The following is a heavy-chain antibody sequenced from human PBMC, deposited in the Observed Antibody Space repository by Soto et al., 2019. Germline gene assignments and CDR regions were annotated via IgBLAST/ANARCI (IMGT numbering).Heavy chain of an antibody. D-gene: IGHD3-16*01. CDR2: ISGSGGST. CDR3: AKGRITVPVPDY. V-gene: IGHV3-23*01. J-gene: IGHJ4*02. Sequence: GGSLRLSCAASGFTFNIYAMSWVRQAPGKGLEWVSAISGSGGSTYYADSVKGRFTISRDNSKNTLHLQMNSLRADDTAVYYCAKGRITVPVPDYWGQGTLVTVSS. CDR1: GFTFNIYA.